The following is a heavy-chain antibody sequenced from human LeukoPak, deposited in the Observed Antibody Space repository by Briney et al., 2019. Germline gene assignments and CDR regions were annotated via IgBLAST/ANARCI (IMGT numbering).Heavy chain of an antibody. CDR2: IRYDGNNK. CDR1: GFTFSSYG. J-gene: IGHJ5*02. CDR3: ASARDLGGYSSSWYDGFDP. Sequence: GGSLRLSCAASGFTFSSYGMHWVRQAPGKGLEWVAFIRYDGNNKYYADSVKGRFTISRDNSKNTLYLEMNSLRDEDTAVYYCASARDLGGYSSSWYDGFDPWGQGTLVTVSS. D-gene: IGHD6-13*01. V-gene: IGHV3-30*02.